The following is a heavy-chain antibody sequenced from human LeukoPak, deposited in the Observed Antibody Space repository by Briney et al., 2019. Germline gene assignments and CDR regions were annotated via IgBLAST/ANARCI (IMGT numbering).Heavy chain of an antibody. CDR2: ISSGGSTI. J-gene: IGHJ4*02. D-gene: IGHD1-26*01. CDR3: ARGRVGTTTPFDY. Sequence: GGSLRLSCAASGFTFSNYEMNWVRQAPGKGLEWVSYISSGGSTIYYADSVKGRFTISRDNAKNSLFLQMNILRAEDTAVYYCARGRVGTTTPFDYWGQGTLVTVSS. CDR1: GFTFSNYE. V-gene: IGHV3-48*03.